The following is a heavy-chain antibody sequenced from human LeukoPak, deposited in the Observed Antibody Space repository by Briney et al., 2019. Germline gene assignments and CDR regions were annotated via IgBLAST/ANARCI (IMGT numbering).Heavy chain of an antibody. J-gene: IGHJ5*02. V-gene: IGHV1-69*05. CDR1: GGTFSSYA. Sequence: ASVKVSCKASGGTFSSYAISWVRQAPGQGLEWMGGIIPIFGTSHYAQRFQGRVTITTDESTSTAYMELSSLRSEDTAVYYCARVGIAAAGSRFDPWGQGTLVTVSS. CDR2: IIPIFGTS. CDR3: ARVGIAAAGSRFDP. D-gene: IGHD6-13*01.